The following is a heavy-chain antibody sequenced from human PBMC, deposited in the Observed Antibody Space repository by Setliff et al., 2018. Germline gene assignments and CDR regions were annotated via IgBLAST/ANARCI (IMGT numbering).Heavy chain of an antibody. CDR1: GGSISSGSDY. V-gene: IGHV4-61*09. Sequence: PSETLSLTCSVSGGSISSGSDYWTWIRQPAGKGLEWIGHIYTSGSTKYNPSLRSRVTMSLDASKNRFSLNLTSVTAADTAVYFCATSGFCSSGSCYSFDDWGQGALVTVSS. CDR2: IYTSGST. J-gene: IGHJ4*02. D-gene: IGHD2-15*01. CDR3: ATSGFCSSGSCYSFDD.